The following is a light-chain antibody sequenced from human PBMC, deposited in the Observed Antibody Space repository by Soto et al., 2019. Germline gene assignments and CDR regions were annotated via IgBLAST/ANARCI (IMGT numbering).Light chain of an antibody. V-gene: IGKV3-20*01. CDR3: QEYGSSRRT. Sequence: DIVLTQSPGTLSLSQGERATLSCRASQSVSSSYLAWYQQKPGQAPRLLIYDASSRATGIPDRFSGSGSGTDFTLTISRLEPEDFAVYYCQEYGSSRRTFGQGTKVDIK. J-gene: IGKJ1*01. CDR2: DAS. CDR1: QSVSSSY.